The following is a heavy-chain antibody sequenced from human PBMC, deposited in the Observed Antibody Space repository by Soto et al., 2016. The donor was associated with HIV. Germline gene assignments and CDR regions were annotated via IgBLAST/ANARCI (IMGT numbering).Heavy chain of an antibody. D-gene: IGHD5-12*01. CDR1: GYTFTSYY. J-gene: IGHJ4*02. CDR3: ARVAGGFFDY. CDR2: IIPSGGST. Sequence: QVQLVQSGAEVKKPGASVKVSCKASGYTFTSYYMHWVRQAPGQGLEWTGIIIPSGGSTSYAQKFQGRVTLTRDTSTNTVYMELSSLRSEDTAVYYCARVAGGFFDYWGQGTLVTVSS. V-gene: IGHV1-46*01.